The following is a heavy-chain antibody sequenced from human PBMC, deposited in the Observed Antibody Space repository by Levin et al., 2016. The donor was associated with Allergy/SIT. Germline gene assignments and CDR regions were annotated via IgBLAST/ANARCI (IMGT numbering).Heavy chain of an antibody. V-gene: IGHV5-51*01. CDR2: IYPGDSDT. J-gene: IGHJ5*02. Sequence: VRQMPGKGLEWMGIIYPGDSDTRYSPSFQGQVTISADKSISTAYLQWSSLKASDTAMYYCARQKRQWLANNWFDPWGQGTLVTVSS. CDR3: ARQKRQWLANNWFDP. D-gene: IGHD6-19*01.